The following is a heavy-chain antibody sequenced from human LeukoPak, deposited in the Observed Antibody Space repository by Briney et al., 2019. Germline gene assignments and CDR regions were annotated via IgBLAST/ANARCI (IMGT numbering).Heavy chain of an antibody. CDR2: IYHSGST. CDR1: GGSISSGDYY. V-gene: IGHV4-30-4*01. J-gene: IGHJ5*02. D-gene: IGHD2-2*01. CDR3: ARETVDCSSTSCPHWFDP. Sequence: PSETLSLTCTVSGGSISSGDYYWSWIRQPPGKGLEWIGYIYHSGSTYYNPSLKSRPIISVDTSKNQFSLKLSSVTAADTAVYYCARETVDCSSTSCPHWFDPWGQGTLVTVSS.